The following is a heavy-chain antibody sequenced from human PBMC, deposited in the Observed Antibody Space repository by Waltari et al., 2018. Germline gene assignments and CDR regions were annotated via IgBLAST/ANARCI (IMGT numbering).Heavy chain of an antibody. J-gene: IGHJ4*02. Sequence: QVQLQESGPGLVEPSQTLSLTCTVSGDSITSDLYYWGWIRQPAGKGLEWIGRIHSSGLTEKKASLKSRVAISRDTSKKQFSLNLSSVTAADTAVYYCARSAKCESSSDSCDLVAIWGQGTLVTVSS. CDR1: GDSITSDLYY. V-gene: IGHV4-61*02. CDR2: IHSSGLT. CDR3: ARSAKCESSSDSCDLVAI. D-gene: IGHD2-21*01.